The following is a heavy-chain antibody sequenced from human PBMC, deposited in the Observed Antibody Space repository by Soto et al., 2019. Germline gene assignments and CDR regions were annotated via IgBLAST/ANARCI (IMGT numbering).Heavy chain of an antibody. CDR3: ARVDDFWNYYGMDV. CDR2: IYYSGST. J-gene: IGHJ6*02. CDR1: GGSISSYY. V-gene: IGHV4-59*01. Sequence: SETLSLTCTVSGGSISSYYWSWIRQPPGKGLEWIGYIYYSGSTNYNPSLKSRVTISVDTSKNQFSLKLSSVTAADTAVYYCARVDDFWNYYGMDVWGQGTTVTSP. D-gene: IGHD3-3*01.